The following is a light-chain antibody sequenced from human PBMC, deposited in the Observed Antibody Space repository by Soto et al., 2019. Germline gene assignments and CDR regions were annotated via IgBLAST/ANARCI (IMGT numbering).Light chain of an antibody. J-gene: IGLJ1*01. CDR1: SSDVGGYDY. CDR2: DVS. CDR3: SSYTSSNTLVYV. V-gene: IGLV2-14*01. Sequence: ALAQPASVSGSPGQSIAISCTGTSSDVGGYDYVSWYQQHPGKAPKLIIYDVSNRPSGISNRFSGSKSGNTASLTISGLQTEDEADYYCSSYTSSNTLVYVFGTGTKVTV.